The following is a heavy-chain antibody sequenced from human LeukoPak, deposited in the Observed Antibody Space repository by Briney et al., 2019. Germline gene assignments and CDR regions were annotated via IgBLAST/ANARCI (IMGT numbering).Heavy chain of an antibody. J-gene: IGHJ4*02. Sequence: PGGSLRLSCAASGFTFGNFWMAWVRQAPGKGLEWVANIKHDGSDEYYVDSVKGRFTISRDNAKNSLYLQMNSLRAEDTAVYYCARGTYGGAGVWAQGPLPPVS. CDR1: GFTFGNFW. CDR2: IKHDGSDE. D-gene: IGHD2-21*01. CDR3: ARGTYGGAGV. V-gene: IGHV3-7*01.